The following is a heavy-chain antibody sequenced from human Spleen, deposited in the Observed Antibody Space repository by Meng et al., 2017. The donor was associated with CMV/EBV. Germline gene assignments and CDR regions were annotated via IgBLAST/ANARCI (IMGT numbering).Heavy chain of an antibody. Sequence: CTVSGGTLKSGGNSWSWIRHLPEKGLEWIGYTYYDGTTHYDWSLRSRVTISVDTSKNQFSLKLSSVTAADTAVYYCARQTPDNWFDPWGQGALVTDSS. CDR2: TYYDGTT. J-gene: IGHJ5*02. V-gene: IGHV4-31*03. CDR1: GGTLKSGGNS. D-gene: IGHD2-15*01. CDR3: ARQTPDNWFDP.